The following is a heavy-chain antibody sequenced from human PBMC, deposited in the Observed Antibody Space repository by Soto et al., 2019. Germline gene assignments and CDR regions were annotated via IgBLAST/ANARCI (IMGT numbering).Heavy chain of an antibody. Sequence: QGQLVQSGPEVKKPGASVKVSCKASGYTFSRYGISWVLQAPGQGLEWMGWVSGYNGDTKYAQKVQGRVTMTIDTSTYTAYMELRSLTSDDTAIYYCAKNGQPPYYYYGMDVWGQGITVTVSS. CDR3: AKNGQPPYYYYGMDV. J-gene: IGHJ6*02. CDR1: GYTFSRYG. V-gene: IGHV1-18*01. CDR2: VSGYNGDT. D-gene: IGHD2-8*01.